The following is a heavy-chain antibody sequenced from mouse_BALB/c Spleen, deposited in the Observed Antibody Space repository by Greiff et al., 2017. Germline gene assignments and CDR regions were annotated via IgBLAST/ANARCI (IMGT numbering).Heavy chain of an antibody. V-gene: IGHV5-6*01. D-gene: IGHD2-14*01. CDR2: ISSGGSYT. CDR3: ARHYRYESFYWYFDV. CDR1: GFTFSSYG. J-gene: IGHJ1*01. Sequence: EVKVVESGGDLVKPGGSLKLSCAASGFTFSSYGMSWVRQTPDKRLEWVATISSGGSYTYYPDSVKGRFTISRDNAKNTLYLQMSSLKSEDTAMYYCARHYRYESFYWYFDVWGAGTTVTVSS.